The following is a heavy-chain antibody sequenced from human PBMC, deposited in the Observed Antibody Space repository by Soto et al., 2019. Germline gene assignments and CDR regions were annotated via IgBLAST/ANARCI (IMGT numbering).Heavy chain of an antibody. V-gene: IGHV1-46*01. CDR3: AKDGYNYILAY. CDR2: INVCCGGT. Sequence: ASVKFSWKASGYTFTSDYMHWVRQAPGQGLECMGLINVCCGGTNYAQKFPGRVTMTRXTXXRXXXMXLXXPKXEDTAVYYCAKDGYNYILAYWGQGTLVTVSS. CDR1: GYTFTSDY. J-gene: IGHJ4*02. D-gene: IGHD5-12*01.